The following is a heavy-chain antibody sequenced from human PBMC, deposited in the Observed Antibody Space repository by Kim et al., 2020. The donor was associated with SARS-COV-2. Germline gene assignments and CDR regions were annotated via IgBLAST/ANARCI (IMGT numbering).Heavy chain of an antibody. V-gene: IGHV3-48*03. J-gene: IGHJ4*02. CDR2: IICSGSTI. CDR3: ARGSNYNAGYY. D-gene: IGHD1-20*01. CDR1: GFTFSSYD. Sequence: GGSLRLSCAASGFTFSSYDMNWVRQAPGKGLEWVSCIICSGSTIYYADSVRGRFTISRDNDKNSLFLQMNSLRAEDTAVYYCARGSNYNAGYYWGQG.